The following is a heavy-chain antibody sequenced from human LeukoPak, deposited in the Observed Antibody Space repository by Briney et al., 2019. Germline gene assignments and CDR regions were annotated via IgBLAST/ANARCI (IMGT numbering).Heavy chain of an antibody. CDR2: IYYSGRT. Sequence: PSETLSLTCTVSGGSISSYYWSWLRQPPGKGLEWIGYIYYSGRTNYNPSLKSRVTISVDTSKNQFSLKLSSVTAADTAVYYCASTLYSGSYYLTQLDYWGQGTLVTVSS. CDR3: ASTLYSGSYYLTQLDY. D-gene: IGHD1-26*01. V-gene: IGHV4-59*01. CDR1: GGSISSYY. J-gene: IGHJ4*02.